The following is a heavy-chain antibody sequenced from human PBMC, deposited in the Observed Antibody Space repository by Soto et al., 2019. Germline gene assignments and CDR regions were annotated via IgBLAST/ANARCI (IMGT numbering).Heavy chain of an antibody. Sequence: EVQLLESGGGLVQPGGSLRLSCAASGFTFSSYAMSWVRQAPGKGLEWVSAISGSGGSTYYADSVKGRFTISRDNSKNPLYLQMNSLRAEDTAIYYRAKGYCSGGSCYHDPFIAFHIWGQGTMVTDSS. CDR2: ISGSGGST. CDR3: AKGYCSGGSCYHDPFIAFHI. J-gene: IGHJ3*02. V-gene: IGHV3-23*01. CDR1: GFTFSSYA. D-gene: IGHD2-15*01.